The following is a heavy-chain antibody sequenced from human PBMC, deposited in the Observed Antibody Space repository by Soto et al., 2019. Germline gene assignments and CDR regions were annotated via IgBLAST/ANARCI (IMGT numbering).Heavy chain of an antibody. Sequence: QVQLQESGPGLLKPSSTLSLTCTVSGGSVNSGDYYWSWIRQPPGKGLEWIGYIYYVGLTYSNPSLKSRLTISIDTSKNQFSLKLSSVTAADTAVYYCARHYGGYEYYFDYWGQGTLVTVSS. CDR3: ARHYGGYEYYFDY. CDR1: GGSVNSGDYY. D-gene: IGHD5-12*01. V-gene: IGHV4-30-4*01. CDR2: IYYVGLT. J-gene: IGHJ4*02.